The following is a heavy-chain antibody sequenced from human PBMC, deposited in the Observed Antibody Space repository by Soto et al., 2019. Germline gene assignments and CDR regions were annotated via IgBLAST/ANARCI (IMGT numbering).Heavy chain of an antibody. CDR1: GFTFSSYA. Sequence: QVQLVESGGGVVQPGRSLRLSCAASGFTFSSYAMHWVRQAPGKGLEWVAVISYDGSNKYYADSVKGRFTISRDNSKNTLYLQMNSLRAEDMAVYYCARDPFRYIAAAGTSLDYCGQGTLVTVSS. CDR3: ARDPFRYIAAAGTSLDY. V-gene: IGHV3-30-3*01. D-gene: IGHD6-13*01. J-gene: IGHJ4*02. CDR2: ISYDGSNK.